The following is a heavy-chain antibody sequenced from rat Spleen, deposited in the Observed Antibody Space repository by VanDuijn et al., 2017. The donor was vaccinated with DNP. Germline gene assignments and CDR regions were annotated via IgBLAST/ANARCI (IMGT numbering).Heavy chain of an antibody. CDR3: TRGNYGYGQYWYFDF. J-gene: IGHJ1*01. Sequence: EVQLQESGPGLVKPSQSLSLTCSVTDYSITSVYRWNWIRKFPGNKLEWMAYIDSAGSTNYNPSLRSRISITRDTSKNQFFLQVNSVTTEDTATYYCTRGNYGYGQYWYFDFWGPGTMVTVSS. CDR2: IDSAGST. V-gene: IGHV3-3*01. CDR1: DYSITSVYR. D-gene: IGHD1-11*01.